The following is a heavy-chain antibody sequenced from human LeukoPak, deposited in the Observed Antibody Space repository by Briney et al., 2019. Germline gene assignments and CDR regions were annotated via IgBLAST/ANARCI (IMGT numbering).Heavy chain of an antibody. J-gene: IGHJ4*02. Sequence: ASVKVSCKASGYTFTCYYMHWVRQAPGQGVEWMGRINPNSGGTNYAQKFQGRGTMTRDTFVSTAYMEVSGLTSDDTAIYYCARDLSSTPNWELDHWGQGTLVTVSS. D-gene: IGHD7-27*01. CDR3: ARDLSSTPNWELDH. V-gene: IGHV1-2*06. CDR2: INPNSGGT. CDR1: GYTFTCYY.